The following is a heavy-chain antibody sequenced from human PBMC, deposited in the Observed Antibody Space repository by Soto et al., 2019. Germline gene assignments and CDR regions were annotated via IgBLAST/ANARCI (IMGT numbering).Heavy chain of an antibody. D-gene: IGHD2-15*01. V-gene: IGHV4-38-2*02. CDR2: IYHSGIT. Sequence: PSQSLSLTFDVSGYSISSGYYWGWIRQPPGKGLEWIGSIYHSGITYYNPSLKSRVTISVDTSKNQFSLKLSSVTAADTAVYYCARDRPGSVSYYLDYWGQGTQVTV. J-gene: IGHJ4*02. CDR3: ARDRPGSVSYYLDY. CDR1: GYSISSGYY.